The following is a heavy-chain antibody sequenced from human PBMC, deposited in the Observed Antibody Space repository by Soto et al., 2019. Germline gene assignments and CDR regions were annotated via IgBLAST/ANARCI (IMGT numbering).Heavy chain of an antibody. CDR1: GFTFSDYY. Sequence: PGGSLRLSCAASGFTFSDYYMSWIRQAPGKGLEWVSYLSESGSSIYYADFVKGRFTISRDNAKNSLYLQMNSLRAEDTAVYYCARMFGSGNSFFDYWGQGTLVTVSS. J-gene: IGHJ4*02. V-gene: IGHV3-11*01. CDR2: LSESGSSI. CDR3: ARMFGSGNSFFDY. D-gene: IGHD6-19*01.